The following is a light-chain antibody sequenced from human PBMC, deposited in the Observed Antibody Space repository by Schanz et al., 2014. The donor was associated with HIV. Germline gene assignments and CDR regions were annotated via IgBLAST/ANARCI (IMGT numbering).Light chain of an antibody. CDR3: GTWDDSLKGWV. V-gene: IGLV1-44*01. Sequence: QSVLTQPPSASGTPGQRVTISCSGSSSSLKTNTVNWFQHLPGTAPKLLIYNTYHRPSGVPDRFSGSESGTSASLAISGLQSEDEADYYCGTWDDSLKGWVFGGGTKLTVL. CDR2: NTY. J-gene: IGLJ3*02. CDR1: SSSLKTNT.